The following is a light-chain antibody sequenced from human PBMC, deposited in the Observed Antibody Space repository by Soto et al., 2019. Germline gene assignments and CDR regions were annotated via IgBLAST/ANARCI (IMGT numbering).Light chain of an antibody. V-gene: IGLV2-14*01. J-gene: IGLJ2*01. CDR3: SSYTSRSTLVV. Sequence: QCALTQPASVSGSPGQSITISCTGTSSDVGGYNYVSWYQQHPGKAPQLMIYEVSNRPSGVSNRFSGSKSGNTASLTISGLQAEDEADYSCSSYTSRSTLVVFGGGTKLTVL. CDR2: EVS. CDR1: SSDVGGYNY.